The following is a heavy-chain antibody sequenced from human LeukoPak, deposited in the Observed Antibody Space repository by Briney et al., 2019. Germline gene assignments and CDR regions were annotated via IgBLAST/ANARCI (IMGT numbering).Heavy chain of an antibody. CDR1: GFTFSDYY. Sequence: GGSLRLSCAASGFTFSDYYMSWIRQAPGKGLEWVSYISSSGSTIYYADSVKGRFTISRDNSKNTLYLQMNSLRAEDTAVYYCAKDPRHSGAFDIWGQGTMVTVSS. J-gene: IGHJ3*02. V-gene: IGHV3-11*01. D-gene: IGHD3-10*01. CDR2: ISSSGSTI. CDR3: AKDPRHSGAFDI.